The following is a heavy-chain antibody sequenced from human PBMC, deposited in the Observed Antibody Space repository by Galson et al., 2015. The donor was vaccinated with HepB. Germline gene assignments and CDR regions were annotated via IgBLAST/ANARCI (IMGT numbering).Heavy chain of an antibody. CDR1: GFTFSSYW. D-gene: IGHD5-18*01. J-gene: IGHJ4*02. V-gene: IGHV3-7*03. Sequence: SLRLSCAASGFTFSSYWMSWVRQAPGKGLEWVANIKQDGSEKYYVDSVKGRFTISRDNAKNSLYLQMNSLRAEDTAVYHCASVGYSYGNNYWGQGTLVTVSS. CDR3: ASVGYSYGNNY. CDR2: IKQDGSEK.